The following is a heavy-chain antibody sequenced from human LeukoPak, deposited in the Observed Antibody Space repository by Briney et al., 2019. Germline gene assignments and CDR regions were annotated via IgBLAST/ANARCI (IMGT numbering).Heavy chain of an antibody. D-gene: IGHD3-10*01. V-gene: IGHV4-59*01. CDR3: ARGRGSLTY. Sequence: KSSETLSLTCTASGGSISLYYWSWIRQPPGKGLEWIGYFYDTRSPKYNPSLERRVTISVDMSRNQFSLNLTSVTAADTAVYYCARGRGSLTYWGQGTLATVSS. J-gene: IGHJ4*02. CDR1: GGSISLYY. CDR2: FYDTRSP.